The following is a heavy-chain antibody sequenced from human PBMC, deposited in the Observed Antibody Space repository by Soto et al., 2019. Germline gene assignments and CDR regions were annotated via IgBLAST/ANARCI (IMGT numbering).Heavy chain of an antibody. D-gene: IGHD6-13*01. CDR2: IYTSGST. CDR1: GGSISIYY. V-gene: IGHV4-4*07. J-gene: IGHJ5*02. Sequence: PLETLSLTCTVSGGSISIYYWSWILQPAWKGLEWIGRIYTSGSTNYNPSLKSRVTMSVDTSKNQFSLKLSSVTAADTAVYYCARNGLYGQQLVDRSNWFDPWGQGTLVTVSS. CDR3: ARNGLYGQQLVDRSNWFDP.